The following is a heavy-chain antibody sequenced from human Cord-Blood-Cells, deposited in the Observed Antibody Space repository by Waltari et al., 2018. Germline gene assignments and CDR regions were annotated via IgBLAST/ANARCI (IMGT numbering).Heavy chain of an antibody. CDR3: ARAGYDSSGYYFDY. J-gene: IGHJ4*02. Sequence: QVQLVESGGGVVQPGRSLRLSCAASGFTFSSYAMHWVRQAPGKGLGWVGVITYDGSNKYYADSVKGRFTISRDNSKNTLYLQMNSLRAEDTAVYYCARAGYDSSGYYFDYWGQGTLVTVSS. CDR1: GFTFSSYA. CDR2: ITYDGSNK. D-gene: IGHD3-22*01. V-gene: IGHV3-30*04.